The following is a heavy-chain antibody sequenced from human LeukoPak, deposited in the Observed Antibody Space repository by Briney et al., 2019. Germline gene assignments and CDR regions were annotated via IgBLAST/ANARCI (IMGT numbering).Heavy chain of an antibody. CDR2: ISSSGTTI. CDR3: VSPYDPRAY. J-gene: IGHJ4*02. D-gene: IGHD3-22*01. V-gene: IGHV3-48*01. CDR1: GFTVSSNY. Sequence: QPGGSLRLSCAASGFTVSSNYMSWVRQAPGKGLEWISYISSSGTTIHYADSVRGRFSISRDNAKNSLYLQMNSLRAEDTAVYYCVSPYDPRAYWGQGTLVTVSS.